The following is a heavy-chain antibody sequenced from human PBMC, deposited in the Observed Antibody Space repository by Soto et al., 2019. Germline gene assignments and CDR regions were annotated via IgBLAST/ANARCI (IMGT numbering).Heavy chain of an antibody. CDR1: GFTFSSYA. CDR3: AKPPVRIAAPLNWFDP. J-gene: IGHJ5*02. D-gene: IGHD6-13*01. CDR2: ISGSGGST. Sequence: PGGSLRLSCAASGFTFSSYAMSWVRQAPGKGLEWVSAISGSGGSTYYADSVKGRFTISRDNSKNTLYPQMNSLRAEDTAVYYCAKPPVRIAAPLNWFDPWGQGTLVTVSS. V-gene: IGHV3-23*01.